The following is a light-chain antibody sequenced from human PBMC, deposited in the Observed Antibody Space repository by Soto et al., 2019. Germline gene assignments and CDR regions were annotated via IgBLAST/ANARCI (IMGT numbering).Light chain of an antibody. V-gene: IGKV1-5*03. Sequence: DIEMTQSPATLSGSVGDRVTITCRASQTISSWFAWYQQKPGKAPKLLIYNASTLKSGVPSRLSGSGSGTEFTLTISSLHPDDFPTYYCQQYNTYPTFGQGTKVDIK. J-gene: IGKJ1*01. CDR3: QQYNTYPT. CDR2: NAS. CDR1: QTISSW.